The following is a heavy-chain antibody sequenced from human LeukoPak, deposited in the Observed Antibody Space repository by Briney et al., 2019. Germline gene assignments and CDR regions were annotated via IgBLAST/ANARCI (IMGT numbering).Heavy chain of an antibody. CDR3: ARVGCSGGSCYYYYYYMDV. D-gene: IGHD2-15*01. CDR2: INWNGGST. Sequence: GGSLRLSCAAPGFTFDDYGMSWVRQAPGKGLEWVSGINWNGGSTGYADSVKGRFTISRDNAKNSLYLQMNSLRAEDTALYHCARVGCSGGSCYYYYYYMDVWGKGTTVTVSS. J-gene: IGHJ6*03. V-gene: IGHV3-20*01. CDR1: GFTFDDYG.